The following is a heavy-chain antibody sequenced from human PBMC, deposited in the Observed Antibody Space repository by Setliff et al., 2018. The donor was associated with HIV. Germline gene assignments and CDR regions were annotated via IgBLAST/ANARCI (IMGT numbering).Heavy chain of an antibody. CDR2: IYHGGST. J-gene: IGHJ5*02. CDR1: GGSISSSNW. Sequence: SETLSLTCAVSGGSISSSNWWSWVRQPPGKGLEWIGEIYHGGSTNYNPSLKSRVTISVDKSKNQFSLKLSSVTAADTAVYYCARVSRWTALMAGWFYPWGQGTLVTVSS. CDR3: ARVSRWTALMAGWFYP. V-gene: IGHV4-4*02. D-gene: IGHD2-21*02.